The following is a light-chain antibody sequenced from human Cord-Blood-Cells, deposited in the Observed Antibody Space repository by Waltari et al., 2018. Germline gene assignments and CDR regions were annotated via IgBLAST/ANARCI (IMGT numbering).Light chain of an antibody. CDR1: SSDVGGYNY. J-gene: IGLJ3*02. V-gene: IGLV2-11*01. CDR2: DVS. CDR3: CSYAGSNWV. Sequence: QSALTQPRSVSGSPGQSVTISCTGTSSDVGGYNYVSWYQQHPGKAPKLMIYDVSKRPSGVPDRFSGSKSGNTASLTLSGLQAEDEADYYCCSYAGSNWVFGGGTKLTVL.